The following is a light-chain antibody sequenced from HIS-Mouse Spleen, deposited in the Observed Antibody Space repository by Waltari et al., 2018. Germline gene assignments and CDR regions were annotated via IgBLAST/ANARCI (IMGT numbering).Light chain of an antibody. CDR3: CSYAGSSTWV. V-gene: IGLV2-23*01. Sequence: QSALTQPASGSGSPGPPITLSATGTSSDVARYKLASGYQHNPGQARKLRLYEGSKRPSGVSNRFSGSKSGNTASLTISGLQAEDEADYYCCSYAGSSTWVFGGGTKLTVL. CDR1: SSDVARYKL. J-gene: IGLJ3*02. CDR2: EGS.